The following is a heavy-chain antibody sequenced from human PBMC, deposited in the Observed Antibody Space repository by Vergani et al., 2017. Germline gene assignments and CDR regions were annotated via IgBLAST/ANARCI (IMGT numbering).Heavy chain of an antibody. V-gene: IGHV1-69*04. D-gene: IGHD2-15*01. Sequence: QVQLVQSGAEVKKPGSSVKVSCKASGGTFSSYAISWVRQAPGQGLEWMGRIIPILGIANYAQKFQGRVTITADKSTSTAYMELSSLGSEDTAVYYCARAIVVVAATFSYYYGMDVWGQGTTVTVSS. CDR1: GGTFSSYA. CDR3: ARAIVVVAATFSYYYGMDV. J-gene: IGHJ6*02. CDR2: IIPILGIA.